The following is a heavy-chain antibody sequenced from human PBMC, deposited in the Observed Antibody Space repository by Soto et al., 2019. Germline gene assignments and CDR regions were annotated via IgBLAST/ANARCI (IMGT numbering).Heavy chain of an antibody. Sequence: ASVTVSCKASGYTFTSYGISWVRQAPGQGLEWMGWISAYNGNTNYAQKLQGRVTMTADTSTSTAYMELRSLRSDDTAVYYCARVRDPLHGAFDIWDQGTMVTVSS. J-gene: IGHJ3*02. CDR3: ARVRDPLHGAFDI. CDR1: GYTFTSYG. CDR2: ISAYNGNT. V-gene: IGHV1-18*01. D-gene: IGHD4-4*01.